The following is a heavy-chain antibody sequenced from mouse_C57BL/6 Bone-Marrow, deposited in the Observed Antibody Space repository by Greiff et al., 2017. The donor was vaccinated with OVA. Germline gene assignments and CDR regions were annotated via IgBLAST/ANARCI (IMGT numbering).Heavy chain of an antibody. J-gene: IGHJ2*01. CDR1: GFNIKDYY. Sequence: EVQLQQSGAELVRPGASVKLSCTASGFNIKDYYMHWVKQRPEQGLEWIGRIDPEDGDTEYAPKFQGKATMTADTSSNAANLQLRRRTSEDTAVYYCTGNYGSGYDRYWGQGTTLTVSS. D-gene: IGHD1-1*01. CDR3: TGNYGSGYDRY. CDR2: IDPEDGDT. V-gene: IGHV14-1*01.